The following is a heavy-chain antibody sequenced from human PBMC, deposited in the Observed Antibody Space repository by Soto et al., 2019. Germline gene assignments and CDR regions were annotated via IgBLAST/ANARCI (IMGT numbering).Heavy chain of an antibody. J-gene: IGHJ3*01. CDR3: ARGDRGAFDH. CDR1: GFTFSYYW. CDR2: IHSDGSST. Sequence: EVQLVESGGGLVRPGGSLRLSCAASGFTFSYYWMHLGRQAPGKGLVGVSRIHSDGSSTTYPDCVKVRFLISRDTARTKVDLHMHSVRVEDADVYDCARGDRGAFDHWGQGTVVTVSS. V-gene: IGHV3-74*03. D-gene: IGHD1-26*01.